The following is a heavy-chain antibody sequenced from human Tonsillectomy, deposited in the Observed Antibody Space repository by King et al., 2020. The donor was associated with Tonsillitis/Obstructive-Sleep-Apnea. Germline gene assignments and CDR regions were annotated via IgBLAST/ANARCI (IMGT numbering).Heavy chain of an antibody. CDR3: ARDHCSSTSCYWRWFDP. CDR2: ISAYNGNT. V-gene: IGHV1-18*01. D-gene: IGHD2-2*01. Sequence: VQLVESGAEVKKPGASVKVSCKASGYTFTSYGISWGRQAPGQGLEWLGWISAYNGNTNYAQKLQGRVTMTTDTSTSTAYMELRSLRSDDTAVYYCARDHCSSTSCYWRWFDPWGQGTLVTVSS. CDR1: GYTFTSYG. J-gene: IGHJ5*02.